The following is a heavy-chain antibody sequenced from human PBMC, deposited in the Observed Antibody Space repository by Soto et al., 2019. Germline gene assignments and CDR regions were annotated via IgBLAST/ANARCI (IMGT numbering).Heavy chain of an antibody. CDR1: GGSISSYY. CDR3: ARGVVAAPYNWFDP. V-gene: IGHV4-59*01. CDR2: IYYSGST. D-gene: IGHD2-15*01. J-gene: IGHJ5*02. Sequence: PSETLSLTCTVSGGSISSYYWSWIRQPPGKGLEWIGYIYYSGSTNYNPSLKSRVTISVDTSKNQFSLKLSSVTAADTAVYYCARGVVAAPYNWFDPWGQGTLVTVSS.